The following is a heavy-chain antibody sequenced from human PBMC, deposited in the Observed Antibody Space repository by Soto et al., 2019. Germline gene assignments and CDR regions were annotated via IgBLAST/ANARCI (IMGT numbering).Heavy chain of an antibody. J-gene: IGHJ4*02. CDR2: IWYDGSNK. V-gene: IGHV3-33*01. CDR3: ARIMCGGDCYDFDY. CDR1: GFTFSSYG. Sequence: QVQLVESGGGVVQPGRSLRLSCAASGFTFSSYGMHWVRQAPGKGLEWVAVIWYDGSNKYYADSVKGRFTISRDNSKSTLYLQMTSLRAEDTAVYYCARIMCGGDCYDFDYWGQGTLVTVSS. D-gene: IGHD2-21*02.